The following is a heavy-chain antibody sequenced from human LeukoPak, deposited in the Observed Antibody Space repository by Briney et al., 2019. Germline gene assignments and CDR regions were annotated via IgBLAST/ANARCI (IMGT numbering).Heavy chain of an antibody. D-gene: IGHD3-3*01. CDR1: GFTFSSYS. Sequence: GGSLRLSCAASGFTFSSYSMNWVRQAPGEGLEWVPSISSSSSYIYYADSVKGRFTISRDNAKNSLYLQMNSLRAEDTAVYYCAREHYDFWSGDYSDSGMDVWGQGTTVTVSS. CDR3: AREHYDFWSGDYSDSGMDV. J-gene: IGHJ6*02. CDR2: ISSSSSYI. V-gene: IGHV3-21*01.